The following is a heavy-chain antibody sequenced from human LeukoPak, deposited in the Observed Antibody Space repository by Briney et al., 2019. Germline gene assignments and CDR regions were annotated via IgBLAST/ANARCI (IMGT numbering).Heavy chain of an antibody. D-gene: IGHD3-16*01. J-gene: IGHJ3*02. V-gene: IGHV4-31*03. CDR2: IYYSGST. CDR1: GGSISSGGYY. CDR3: VLRRGTHMRAHAFDI. Sequence: SETLSLTCTVSGGSISSGGYYWSWIRQHPGKGLEWIGYIYYSGSTYYNPSLKSRVTISVDTSKNQFSLKLSSVTAADTAVYYCVLRRGTHMRAHAFDIWGQGTMVTVSS.